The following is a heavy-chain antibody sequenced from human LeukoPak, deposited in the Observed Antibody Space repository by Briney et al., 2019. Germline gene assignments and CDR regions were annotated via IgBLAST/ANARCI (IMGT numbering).Heavy chain of an antibody. J-gene: IGHJ6*02. D-gene: IGHD6-19*01. V-gene: IGHV3-21*04. CDR1: GFTFSSYS. CDR2: ISSSSSYI. Sequence: KPGGPLRLSCAASGFTFSSYSMNWVRQAPGKGLEWVSSISSSSSYIYYADSVKGRFTISRHNSKNTLYLQMNSLRAEDTAVYYCARPAWLARPYYYYYGMDVWGQGTTVTVSS. CDR3: ARPAWLARPYYYYYGMDV.